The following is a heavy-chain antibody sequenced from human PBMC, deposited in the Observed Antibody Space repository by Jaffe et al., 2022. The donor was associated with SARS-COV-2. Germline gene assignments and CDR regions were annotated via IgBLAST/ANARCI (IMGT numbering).Heavy chain of an antibody. Sequence: EVQLVQSGAEVKKPGESLRLSCKGSGYSFTTYWITWVRQTPGKGLEWMGRIDPSGSYTNYSPSFQGHVTISADKSISTAYLQWSSLKASDTAIYYCARVHGTTWNWFDSWGQGTLVTVSS. V-gene: IGHV5-10-1*03. CDR1: GYSFTTYW. CDR2: IDPSGSYT. J-gene: IGHJ5*01. CDR3: ARVHGTTWNWFDS. D-gene: IGHD1-7*01.